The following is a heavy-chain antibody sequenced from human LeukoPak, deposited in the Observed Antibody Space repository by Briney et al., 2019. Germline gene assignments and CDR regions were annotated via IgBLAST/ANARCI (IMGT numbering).Heavy chain of an antibody. Sequence: SVKVSCKASGYTFNEYYLHWIRQAPGQGLEWMGGIIPIFGTANYAQKFQGRVTITTDESTSTAYMELSSLRSEDTAVYYCARDSGGRMATDAFDIWGQGTMVTVSS. CDR3: ARDSGGRMATDAFDI. CDR1: GYTFNEYY. CDR2: IIPIFGTA. J-gene: IGHJ3*02. V-gene: IGHV1-69*05. D-gene: IGHD5-24*01.